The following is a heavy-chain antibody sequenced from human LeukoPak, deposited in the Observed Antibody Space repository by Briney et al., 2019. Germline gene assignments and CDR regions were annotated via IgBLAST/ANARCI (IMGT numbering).Heavy chain of an antibody. Sequence: ASVKVSCKASGYTFTGYYMHWVRQAPGQGLEWMGWINPNSGGTNYAQKFQGRVTMTRDTSISTAYMELSRLRSDDTAVYYCARGTATYYYGSGAFVGTDPNMVVKWYFDYWGQGTLVTVSS. CDR3: ARGTATYYYGSGAFVGTDPNMVVKWYFDY. CDR2: INPNSGGT. CDR1: GYTFTGYY. D-gene: IGHD3-10*01. J-gene: IGHJ4*02. V-gene: IGHV1-2*02.